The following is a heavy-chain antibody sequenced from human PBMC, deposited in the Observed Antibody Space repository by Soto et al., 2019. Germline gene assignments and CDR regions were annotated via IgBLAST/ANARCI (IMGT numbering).Heavy chain of an antibody. D-gene: IGHD3-22*01. CDR1: GGSVNGYY. CDR3: ARVAWGYYYDSSGYAISAFDI. V-gene: IGHV4-59*08. CDR2: IYYSGST. Sequence: PSETLSLTCAVYGGSVNGYYWNWIRQPPGKGLEWIGYIYYSGSTYYNPSLKSRVTISVDTSKNQFSLKLSSVTAADTAVYYCARVAWGYYYDSSGYAISAFDIWGQGTMVTVS. J-gene: IGHJ3*02.